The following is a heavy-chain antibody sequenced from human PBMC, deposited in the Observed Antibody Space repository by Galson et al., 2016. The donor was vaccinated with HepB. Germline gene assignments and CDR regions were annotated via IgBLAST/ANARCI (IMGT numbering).Heavy chain of an antibody. CDR2: FYTSGIT. Sequence: TLSLTCTVSGGSISSGSFYWSWIRQPAGRGLEWIGHFYTSGITNANSALKSRVTISADTSKNQFSLELTSVTAADTAVYYCARTNYYFDYFDHWGQGILVTVSS. J-gene: IGHJ4*02. D-gene: IGHD3-22*01. V-gene: IGHV4-61*09. CDR1: GGSISSGSFY. CDR3: ARTNYYFDYFDH.